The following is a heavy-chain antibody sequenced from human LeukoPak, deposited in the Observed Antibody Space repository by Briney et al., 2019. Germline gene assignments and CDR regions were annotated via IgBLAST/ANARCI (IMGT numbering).Heavy chain of an antibody. V-gene: IGHV3-11*01. CDR2: ISSSGSTI. D-gene: IGHD6-19*01. CDR3: ARGPLVRPIAVAGREDSGSSPPPMPGYYYYYMDV. J-gene: IGHJ6*03. Sequence: GGSLRLSCAASAFTLSDYYMSWIRQAPGKGLGWVSYISSSGSTIYYTDSVKGRFTISRDNAKNSLYLQMNSLRAEDTAVYYCARGPLVRPIAVAGREDSGSSPPPMPGYYYYYMDVWGKGTTVTVSS. CDR1: AFTLSDYY.